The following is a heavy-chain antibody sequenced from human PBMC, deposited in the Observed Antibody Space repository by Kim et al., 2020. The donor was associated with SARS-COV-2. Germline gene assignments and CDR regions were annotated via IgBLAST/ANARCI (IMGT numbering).Heavy chain of an antibody. V-gene: IGHV4-59*08. CDR1: GGSISSYY. CDR2: IYYSGST. Sequence: SETLSLTCTVSGGSISSYYWSWIRQPPGKGLEWIGYIYYSGSTNYSPSLKSRVTISVDTSKNQFSLKLSSVTAADTAVYYCASLTGYSSSWYSPYYYYDMDVWAKGPRSPSP. J-gene: IGHJ6*02. D-gene: IGHD6-13*01. CDR3: ASLTGYSSSWYSPYYYYDMDV.